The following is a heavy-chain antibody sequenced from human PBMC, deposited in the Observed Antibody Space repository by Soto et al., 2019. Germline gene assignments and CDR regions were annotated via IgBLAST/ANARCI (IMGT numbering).Heavy chain of an antibody. V-gene: IGHV1-69*13. CDR2: IIPIFGTA. J-gene: IGHJ5*02. CDR1: GGTFSSYA. D-gene: IGHD2-2*01. Sequence: ASVKVSCKASGGTFSSYAISWVRQAPGQGLEWMGGIIPIFGTANYAQKFQGRVTITADESTSTAYMELSSLRSEDTAVYYCARDRHCSSTSCYGFGWFDPWGQGTLVTVSS. CDR3: ARDRHCSSTSCYGFGWFDP.